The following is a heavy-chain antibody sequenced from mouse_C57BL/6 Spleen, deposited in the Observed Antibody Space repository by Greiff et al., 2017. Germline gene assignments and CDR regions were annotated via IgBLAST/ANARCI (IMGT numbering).Heavy chain of an antibody. V-gene: IGHV1-55*01. J-gene: IGHJ2*01. CDR3: ARGDDYDGYFDY. D-gene: IGHD2-4*01. Sequence: QLQQPGAELVKPGASVKMSCKASGYTFTSYWITWVKQRPGQGLEWIGDIYPGSGSTNYNEKFKSKATLTVDTSSSTAYMQLSSLTSEDSAVYYCARGDDYDGYFDYWGQGTTLTVSS. CDR2: IYPGSGST. CDR1: GYTFTSYW.